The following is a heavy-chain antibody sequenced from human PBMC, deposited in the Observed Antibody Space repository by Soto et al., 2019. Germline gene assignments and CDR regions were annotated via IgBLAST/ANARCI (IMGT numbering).Heavy chain of an antibody. CDR3: AKDREAPIY. V-gene: IGHV3-23*01. D-gene: IGHD3-10*01. CDR1: GFTVSNHA. Sequence: PGGSLRLSCAASGFTVSNHAMSWVRQAPGKGLEWLSGTTGSGDYTYYVDSVKGRFTSSRDNSKNTLYLQMNSLRAEDTAVYYCAKDREAPIYWGQGALVTVSS. CDR2: TTGSGDYT. J-gene: IGHJ4*02.